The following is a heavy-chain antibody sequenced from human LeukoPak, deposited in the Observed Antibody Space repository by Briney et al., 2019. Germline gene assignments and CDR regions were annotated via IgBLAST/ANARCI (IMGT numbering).Heavy chain of an antibody. J-gene: IGHJ6*04. CDR3: ARHVYGKGMYV. Sequence: PSETLSLTCTVSGGSISTSNYYWAWIRHPPGKGLDWIGSTYYSGSTYYSPSLKRRVIITVNTSNNPFFLLLSSVTAADTAVYYCARHVYGKGMYVWGKGTTVTVSS. CDR1: GGSISTSNYY. D-gene: IGHD4-17*01. CDR2: TYYSGST. V-gene: IGHV4-39*07.